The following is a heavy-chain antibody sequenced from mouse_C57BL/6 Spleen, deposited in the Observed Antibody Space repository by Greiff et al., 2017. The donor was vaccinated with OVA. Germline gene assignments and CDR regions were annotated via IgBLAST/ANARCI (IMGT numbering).Heavy chain of an antibody. CDR2: IYPRSGNT. Sequence: VKLMESGAELARPGASVKLSCKASGYTFTSYGISWVKQRTGQGLEWIGEIYPRSGNTYYNEKFKGKATLTADKSSSTAYMELRSLTSEDSAVYFCARTVMVTRGFDYWGQGTTLTVSS. CDR1: GYTFTSYG. J-gene: IGHJ2*01. CDR3: ARTVMVTRGFDY. D-gene: IGHD2-2*01. V-gene: IGHV1-81*01.